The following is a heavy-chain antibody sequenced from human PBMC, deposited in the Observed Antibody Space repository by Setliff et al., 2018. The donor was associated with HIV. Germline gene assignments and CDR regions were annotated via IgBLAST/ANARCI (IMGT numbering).Heavy chain of an antibody. CDR2: IYHSGST. CDR3: ARHMLYDSSGYTHAYFDY. V-gene: IGHV4-38-2*01. CDR1: GFTFTSYA. D-gene: IGHD3-22*01. Sequence: PGGSLRLSCAASGFTFTSYAVSWVRQAPGKGLEWIGSIYHSGSTYYSPSLKSRVTISVDTSKNQFSLKLSSVTAADTAVYYCARHMLYDSSGYTHAYFDYWGQGTLVTVSS. J-gene: IGHJ4*02.